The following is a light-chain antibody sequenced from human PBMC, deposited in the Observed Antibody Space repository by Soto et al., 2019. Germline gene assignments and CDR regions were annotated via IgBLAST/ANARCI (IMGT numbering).Light chain of an antibody. Sequence: IHMTQSPFSLSASVGDRVSITCRASQSIGSSLNWYQFKSGKVPKLLISAASTLQSGVPSRFGGSGSGTDFILTITSLQPEDFATYYCQQGYGLPFTFGPGTK. J-gene: IGKJ3*01. CDR2: AAS. CDR1: QSIGSS. V-gene: IGKV1-39*01. CDR3: QQGYGLPFT.